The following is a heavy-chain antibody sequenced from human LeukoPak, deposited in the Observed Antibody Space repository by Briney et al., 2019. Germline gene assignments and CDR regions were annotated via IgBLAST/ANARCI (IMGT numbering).Heavy chain of an antibody. CDR3: ARSKLLRFLEWLSPFDY. D-gene: IGHD3-3*01. CDR1: GYTFTSYA. Sequence: PGGSLRLSCAASGYTFTSYAMHWVRQAPGQRLEWMGWINAGNGNTKYSQRFQGRVTITRDTSASTAYMGLSSLRSEDTAVYYCARSKLLRFLEWLSPFDYWGQGTLVAVSS. CDR2: INAGNGNT. V-gene: IGHV1-3*01. J-gene: IGHJ4*02.